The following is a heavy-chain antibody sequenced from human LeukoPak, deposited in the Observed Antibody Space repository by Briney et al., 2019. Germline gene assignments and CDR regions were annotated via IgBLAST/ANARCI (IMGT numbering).Heavy chain of an antibody. D-gene: IGHD6-6*01. J-gene: IGHJ6*03. V-gene: IGHV4-39*07. CDR1: GGSISSSSYY. CDR2: IYYSGST. CDR3: ARLWEYSSSFFYYYMDV. Sequence: SETLSLTCTVSGGSISSSSYYWGWIRQPPGKGLEWIGGIYYSGSTYYNPSLKSRVTISVDTSKNQFSLKLSSVTAADTAVYYCARLWEYSSSFFYYYMDVWGRGTTVIVSS.